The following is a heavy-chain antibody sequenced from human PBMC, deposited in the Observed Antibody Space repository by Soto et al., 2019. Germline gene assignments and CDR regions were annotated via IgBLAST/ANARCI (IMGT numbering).Heavy chain of an antibody. D-gene: IGHD2-21*01. J-gene: IGHJ4*02. CDR1: GFTFTNYY. CDR3: ARGDTYSLNGYFDY. CDR2: ISAYSGDT. V-gene: IGHV1-18*01. Sequence: QVQLVQSGAEVKKPGASVKVSCKTSGFTFTNYYIYWVRQAPGQGLELVGWISAYSGDTRYAQTLHGRVTMTTDTSGSTAYLELRSLRSDDTSVYFCARGDTYSLNGYFDYWGQGSLITVSS.